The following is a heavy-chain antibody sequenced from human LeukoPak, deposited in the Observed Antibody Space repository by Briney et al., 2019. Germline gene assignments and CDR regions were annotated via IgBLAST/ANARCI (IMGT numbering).Heavy chain of an antibody. J-gene: IGHJ3*02. CDR3: ARDYAFDI. CDR2: IYYIGST. Sequence: PSETLSLTCTVSGDSISSYYWSWIRQPPGKGLQWIGYIYYIGSTNYNPSLKSRVTISIDTSKNQFSLKLSSVTAADTAVYYCARDYAFDIWGQGTMVTVSS. V-gene: IGHV4-59*01. CDR1: GDSISSYY.